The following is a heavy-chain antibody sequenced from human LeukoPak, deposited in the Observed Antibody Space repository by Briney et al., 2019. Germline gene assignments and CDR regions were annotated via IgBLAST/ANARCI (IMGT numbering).Heavy chain of an antibody. CDR2: ISSSGSTI. CDR1: GFTFSDYY. D-gene: IGHD6-13*01. Sequence: TGGSLRLSCAASGFTFSDYYMSWIRQAPGKGLEWVSYISSSGSTIYYADSVKGRFTISRDNAKNSLYLQMNSLRAEDTAVYYCATLQGRQQLATGYFDYWGQGTLVTVSS. CDR3: ATLQGRQQLATGYFDY. J-gene: IGHJ4*02. V-gene: IGHV3-11*01.